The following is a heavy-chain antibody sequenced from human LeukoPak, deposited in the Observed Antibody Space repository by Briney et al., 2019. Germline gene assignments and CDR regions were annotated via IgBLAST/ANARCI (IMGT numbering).Heavy chain of an antibody. Sequence: GASVKVSCKASGYTFTSYGISWVRQAPGQGLEWMGWINTNTGNPTYAQGFTGRFVFSLDTSVSTAYLQISSLKAEDAAVYYCARVGGDYGYYFDYWGQGTLVTVSS. CDR1: GYTFTSYG. D-gene: IGHD4-17*01. V-gene: IGHV7-4-1*02. CDR2: INTNTGNP. J-gene: IGHJ4*02. CDR3: ARVGGDYGYYFDY.